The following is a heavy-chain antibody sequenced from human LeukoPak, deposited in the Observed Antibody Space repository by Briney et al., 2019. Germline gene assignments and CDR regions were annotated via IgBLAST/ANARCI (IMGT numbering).Heavy chain of an antibody. J-gene: IGHJ4*02. Sequence: SETPSLTCTVSGYSISSGYYWGWIRQPPGKGLEWIGSIYHSGSTYYNPSLKSRVTISVDTSKNQFSLKLSSVTAADTAVYYCARSPLRVYDSSGYYLYFDYWGQGTLVTVSS. V-gene: IGHV4-38-2*02. CDR1: GYSISSGYY. CDR3: ARSPLRVYDSSGYYLYFDY. D-gene: IGHD3-22*01. CDR2: IYHSGST.